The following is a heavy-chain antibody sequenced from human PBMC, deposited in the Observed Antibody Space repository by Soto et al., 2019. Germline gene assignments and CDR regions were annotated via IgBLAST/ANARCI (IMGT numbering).Heavy chain of an antibody. CDR3: ANRDTVPGTRYYFDF. Sequence: GGSLRLSCAASGFTFSNYPMSWVRQAPGKGLEWVSTFGVAGATYYADSVRGRLTISRDNSKNMLHLQMNSLRAEDTAVYYCANRDTVPGTRYYFDFWGQGTLVTVSS. V-gene: IGHV3-23*01. D-gene: IGHD6-19*01. J-gene: IGHJ4*01. CDR1: GFTFSNYP. CDR2: FGVAGAT.